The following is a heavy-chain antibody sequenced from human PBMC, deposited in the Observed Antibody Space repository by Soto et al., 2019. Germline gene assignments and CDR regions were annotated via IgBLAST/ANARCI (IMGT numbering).Heavy chain of an antibody. CDR2: IYYTGST. D-gene: IGHD5-12*01. V-gene: IGHV4-39*01. J-gene: IGHJ3*02. Sequence: QLQLQESGPGLVKPSETLSLTCPVSVGSFSSSSYSWGGIRQPPGKGWEWIGSIYYTGSTYYNPSLKSRVIMSVDTSKTRFSLKLSSVTAADTAVYYCARPVELATSHAFDIWGQGTMVTVSS. CDR3: ARPVELATSHAFDI. CDR1: VGSFSSSSYS.